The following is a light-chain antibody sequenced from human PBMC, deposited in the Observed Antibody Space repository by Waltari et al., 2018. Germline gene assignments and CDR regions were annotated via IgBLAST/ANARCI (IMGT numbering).Light chain of an antibody. J-gene: IGKJ3*01. V-gene: IGKV1-6*01. Sequence: AIQMTQSPSSLSASVGDRVTITCRASQVIGSYLNWYQQKSVKPPKLLIYSTSNLQSGVPARFSGSGSGTIFTLTISSLQPEDFATYFCLQDYSYPLIFGPGTKVEI. CDR1: QVIGSY. CDR2: STS. CDR3: LQDYSYPLI.